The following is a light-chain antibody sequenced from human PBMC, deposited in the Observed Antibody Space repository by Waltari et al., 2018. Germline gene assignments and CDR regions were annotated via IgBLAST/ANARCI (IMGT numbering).Light chain of an antibody. CDR3: QQYYSYPRT. CDR1: QGISSY. Sequence: AIRITQSPSSPSASTGARVTITCRASQGISSYLAWYQQKPGKAPKLLIYAASTLQSGVPSRFSGSGSGTDFTLTISCLQSEDFATYYCQQYYSYPRTFGQGTKVEIK. CDR2: AAS. V-gene: IGKV1-8*01. J-gene: IGKJ1*01.